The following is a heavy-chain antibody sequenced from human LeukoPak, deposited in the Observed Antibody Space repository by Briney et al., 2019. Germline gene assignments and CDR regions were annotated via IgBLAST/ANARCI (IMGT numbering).Heavy chain of an antibody. Sequence: PGGSLRLSCAASGFTFSSYWMSWVRQAPGKGLEWVANIKQDGSEKYYVDSVKGRFTISRDNAKNSLYLQMNSLRAEDTAVYYRARNASGSYFDYWGQGTLVTVSS. V-gene: IGHV3-7*01. CDR3: ARNASGSYFDY. J-gene: IGHJ4*02. CDR1: GFTFSSYW. CDR2: IKQDGSEK. D-gene: IGHD1-26*01.